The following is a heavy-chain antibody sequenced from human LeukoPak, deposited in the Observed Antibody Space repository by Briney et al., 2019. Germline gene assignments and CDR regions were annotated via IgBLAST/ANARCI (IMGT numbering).Heavy chain of an antibody. Sequence: GGSLRLSCAASGFTFSSYAMSWVRQAPGEGLEWVSAISDSGGATYYAYSVRGRFTISRDNSKNTLYLQMNSLRAEDTAVYYCAKETPIAVAGTWGQGTLVTVSS. CDR2: ISDSGGAT. CDR1: GFTFSSYA. CDR3: AKETPIAVAGT. J-gene: IGHJ5*02. D-gene: IGHD6-19*01. V-gene: IGHV3-23*01.